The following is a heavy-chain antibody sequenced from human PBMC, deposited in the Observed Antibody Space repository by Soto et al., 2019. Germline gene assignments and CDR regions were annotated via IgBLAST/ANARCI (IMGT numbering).Heavy chain of an antibody. Sequence: ASVKVSCKASGSTFTTYHMHWVRQAPGQGHECMGIINPSGGSTSYAQKFQGRVTMTRDTSTSTVYMELSSLRSEDTAVYYCARAVHYYDSSGYSPPMSNFDYWGQGTLVTLSS. CDR3: ARAVHYYDSSGYSPPMSNFDY. CDR1: GSTFTTYH. J-gene: IGHJ4*02. CDR2: INPSGGST. D-gene: IGHD3-22*01. V-gene: IGHV1-46*01.